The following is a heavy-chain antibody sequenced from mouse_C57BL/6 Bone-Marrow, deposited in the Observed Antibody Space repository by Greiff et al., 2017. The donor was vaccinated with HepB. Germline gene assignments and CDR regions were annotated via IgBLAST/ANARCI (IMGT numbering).Heavy chain of an antibody. CDR1: GYTFTDYN. CDR2: INPNNGGT. V-gene: IGHV1-22*01. D-gene: IGHD1-1*01. J-gene: IGHJ4*01. CDR3: ARGGSYYGNAMDY. Sequence: EVQLQQSGPELVKPGASVKMSCKASGYTFTDYNMHWVKQSHGKSLEWIGYINPNNGGTSYNQKFKGKDTLTVNTSSSTAYMELRSLTSEDSAVYYCARGGSYYGNAMDYWGQGTSVTVSS.